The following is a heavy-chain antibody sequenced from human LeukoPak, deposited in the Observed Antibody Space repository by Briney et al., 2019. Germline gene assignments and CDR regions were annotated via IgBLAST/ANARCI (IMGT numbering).Heavy chain of an antibody. J-gene: IGHJ4*02. CDR2: ISHDGSSK. Sequence: GGSLRLSCAASGFTFSNHGMHWVRQAPGKGLEWVAVISHDGSSKHYADSVKGRFTISRDNSKNTLFLQMDSLATEDTAVYFCARVDWEGSGTYYFDSWGQGTLVTVSS. V-gene: IGHV3-30-3*01. CDR3: ARVDWEGSGTYYFDS. CDR1: GFTFSNHG. D-gene: IGHD1-26*01.